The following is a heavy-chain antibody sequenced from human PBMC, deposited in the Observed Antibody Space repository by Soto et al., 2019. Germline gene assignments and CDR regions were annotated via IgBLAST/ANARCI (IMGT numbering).Heavy chain of an antibody. D-gene: IGHD2-2*01. CDR1: GFTFSSYA. V-gene: IGHV3-30-3*01. J-gene: IGHJ4*02. Sequence: LRLSCAASGFTFSSYAMHWVRQAPGKGLEWVALISYDGINKYYADSAKGRFTISRDNSKNTLYLQMSSLSAEDTAVYYCVRCSSTNCHLGSDYWGQGTLVTVSS. CDR3: VRCSSTNCHLGSDY. CDR2: ISYDGINK.